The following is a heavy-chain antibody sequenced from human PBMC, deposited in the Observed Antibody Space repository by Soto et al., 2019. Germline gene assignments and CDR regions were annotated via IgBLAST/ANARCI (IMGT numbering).Heavy chain of an antibody. J-gene: IGHJ4*02. Sequence: PGGSLRLSCAGSGFTFSSYGLHWVRQAPGEGLEWVTVISSDGSNKYYIDSVKGRFTISRDNSKNTLYLQMNSLRAEDTAVYYCARGTSSGYYDFDYWGQGTLVTVSS. CDR1: GFTFSSYG. V-gene: IGHV3-30*03. CDR2: ISSDGSNK. CDR3: ARGTSSGYYDFDY. D-gene: IGHD3-22*01.